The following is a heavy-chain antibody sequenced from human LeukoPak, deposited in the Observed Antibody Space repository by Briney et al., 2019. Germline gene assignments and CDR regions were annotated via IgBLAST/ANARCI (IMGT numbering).Heavy chain of an antibody. V-gene: IGHV4-34*01. Sequence: PSETLSLTCAVYGGSFSGYYWSWIRQPPGKGLEWIGEINHSGSTNYNPSLKSRVTISVDTSKNQLSLKLSSVTAADTAVYYCARAQYGSGSDYWGQGTLVTVSS. CDR1: GGSFSGYY. CDR2: INHSGST. D-gene: IGHD3-10*01. CDR3: ARAQYGSGSDY. J-gene: IGHJ4*02.